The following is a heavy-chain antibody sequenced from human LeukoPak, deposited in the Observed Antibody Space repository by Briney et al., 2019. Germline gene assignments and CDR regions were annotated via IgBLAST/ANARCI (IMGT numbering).Heavy chain of an antibody. CDR3: ARGDGSSGWYEDY. V-gene: IGHV4-39*01. CDR1: GGSISSSSYY. Sequence: SETLSLTCTVSGGSISSSSYYWGWIRQPPGKGLEWIGSIYYSGSTYYNPSLKSRVTISVDTSKNQFSLKLSSVTAADTAVYYCARGDGSSGWYEDYWGQGTLVTVSS. D-gene: IGHD6-19*01. CDR2: IYYSGST. J-gene: IGHJ4*02.